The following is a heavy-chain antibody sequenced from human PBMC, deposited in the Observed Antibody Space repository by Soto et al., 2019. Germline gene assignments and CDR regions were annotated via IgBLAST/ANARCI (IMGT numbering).Heavy chain of an antibody. CDR2: ISSSSRYI. D-gene: IGHD2-2*01. CDR1: GFTFSSYS. Sequence: EVQLVESGGGLVKPGGSLRLSCAASGFTFSSYSMNWVRQAPGKGLEWVSSISSSSRYIYYADSVKGRFTISRDNAKNSLYLQMNSLRAEDTAVYYCARLPAAMMDYWGQGTLVTVSS. J-gene: IGHJ4*02. V-gene: IGHV3-21*01. CDR3: ARLPAAMMDY.